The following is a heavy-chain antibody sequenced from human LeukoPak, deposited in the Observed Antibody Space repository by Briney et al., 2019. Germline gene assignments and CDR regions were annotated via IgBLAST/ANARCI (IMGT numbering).Heavy chain of an antibody. CDR2: IVVGTGKT. V-gene: IGHV1-58*01. CDR1: GFTFFGSA. D-gene: IGHD3-10*01. CDR3: AADLGITTNRGVLGVMDV. J-gene: IGHJ6*03. Sequence: ASVKVSCKTSGFTFFGSAVQWVRQARGQRLEWIGWIVVGTGKTNYAQKFQDRVTITRDMSTSTAYMELSSLRSEDTAVYYCAADLGITTNRGVLGVMDVWGKGTTVTVSS.